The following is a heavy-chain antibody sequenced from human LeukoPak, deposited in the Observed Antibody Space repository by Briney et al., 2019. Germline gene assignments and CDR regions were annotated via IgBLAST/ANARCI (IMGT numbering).Heavy chain of an antibody. D-gene: IGHD6-19*01. CDR1: GGSISSGGYY. CDR2: IYYSGST. CDR3: ARGRSCSSGWLYNWFDP. Sequence: SETLSLTCTVSGGSISSGGYYWSWIRQHPGKGLEWIGYIYYSGSTYYNPSLKSRVTISVDTSKNQFSLKLSSVTAADTAVYYCARGRSCSSGWLYNWFDPWGQGTLVTVSS. V-gene: IGHV4-31*03. J-gene: IGHJ5*02.